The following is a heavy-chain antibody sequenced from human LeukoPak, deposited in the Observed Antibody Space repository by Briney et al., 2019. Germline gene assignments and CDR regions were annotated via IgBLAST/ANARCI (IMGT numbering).Heavy chain of an antibody. D-gene: IGHD4-17*01. V-gene: IGHV4-59*11. J-gene: IGHJ5*02. Sequence: PSETLSLTCSVSGGPINSHYWSWIRQPPGKGLEWIGYIFHNGNTNYNPSLKSRVTISVDTSRNQFSLKLSSVSAADTAIYYCARDQERRDGAYPNWFDPWGQGIMVTVSS. CDR3: ARDQERRDGAYPNWFDP. CDR2: IFHNGNT. CDR1: GGPINSHY.